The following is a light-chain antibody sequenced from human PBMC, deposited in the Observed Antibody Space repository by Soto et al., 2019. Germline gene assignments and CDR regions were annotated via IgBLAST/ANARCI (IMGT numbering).Light chain of an antibody. Sequence: DIQMTQSPSSLSASVGDRVTITCRASQSISSYLNWYQQKPGKAPKLLIYAASSLQSGVPSRFSGSGSGTDFTLTISSLQHEDFATYYCQQSYSTPPYTFGQGTKLEI. CDR2: AAS. J-gene: IGKJ2*01. CDR1: QSISSY. V-gene: IGKV1-39*01. CDR3: QQSYSTPPYT.